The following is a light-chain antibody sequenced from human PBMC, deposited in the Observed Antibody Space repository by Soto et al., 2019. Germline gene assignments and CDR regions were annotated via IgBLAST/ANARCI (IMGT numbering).Light chain of an antibody. Sequence: ESVLTQSAGTLSLSPGERATLSCRASQTVRGNYLAWFQQRPGQAPRLLIYAASTRAAGVPDRFSGSGSGTDFSLTINRLEPEDFAVYYCHHYGPAPWTSGQGTKGEIK. CDR1: QTVRGNY. CDR2: AAS. V-gene: IGKV3-20*01. J-gene: IGKJ1*01. CDR3: HHYGPAPWT.